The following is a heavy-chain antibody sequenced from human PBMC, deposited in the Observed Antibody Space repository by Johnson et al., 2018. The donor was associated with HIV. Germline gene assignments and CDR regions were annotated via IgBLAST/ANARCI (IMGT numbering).Heavy chain of an antibody. CDR2: ISYDGRDA. V-gene: IGHV3-30*18. CDR3: AKGWIVGATKGEVDAFDI. Sequence: QVQLVESGGGLAQPGGSLRLSCAASGFTFTTYDMHWVRQGTGKGLEWVAVISYDGRDASYAHSVKGRFTISTDNAKNSLYLQMNSLRAEDTALYYCAKGWIVGATKGEVDAFDIWGQGTMVTVSS. D-gene: IGHD1-26*01. CDR1: GFTFTTYD. J-gene: IGHJ3*02.